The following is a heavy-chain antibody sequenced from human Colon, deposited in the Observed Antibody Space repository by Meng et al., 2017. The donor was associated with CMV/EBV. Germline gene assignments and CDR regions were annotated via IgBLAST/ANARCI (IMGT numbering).Heavy chain of an antibody. Sequence: ESLKISCAVYGGSFSDFYWSWIRQPPGKGLEWIGEINHSGSTNYNPSLKSRVTISVDTSKNQFSLNLRSVTAADTAVYYCARAGNRRLHLIDYWGQGTLVTVSS. D-gene: IGHD4-11*01. J-gene: IGHJ4*02. CDR2: INHSGST. CDR3: ARAGNRRLHLIDY. V-gene: IGHV4-34*01. CDR1: GGSFSDFY.